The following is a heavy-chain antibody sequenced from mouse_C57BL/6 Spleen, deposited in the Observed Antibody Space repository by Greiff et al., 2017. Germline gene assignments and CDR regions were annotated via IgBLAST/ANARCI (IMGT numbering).Heavy chain of an antibody. CDR1: GFSLSTSGMG. V-gene: IGHV8-12*01. J-gene: IGHJ4*01. Sequence: QVTLQVSGPGILLSSQTLSLTCSFSGFSLSTSGMGVGWIRQPSGKGLEWLAHIYWDDDKRYNPSLKSRLTISKDTSRNQVFLKITSVDTADTATCDCARREDYSLDMEYWGQGTSVTVAS. CDR3: ARREDYSLDMEY. D-gene: IGHD2-13*01. CDR2: IYWDDDK.